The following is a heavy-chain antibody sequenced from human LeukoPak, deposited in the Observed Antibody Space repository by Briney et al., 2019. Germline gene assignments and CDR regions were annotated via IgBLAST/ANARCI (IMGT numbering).Heavy chain of an antibody. CDR1: GFTFSSYG. J-gene: IGHJ4*02. CDR2: IWYDGSNK. V-gene: IGHV3-33*01. D-gene: IGHD2-15*01. CDR3: ARDCSGGSCYDY. Sequence: GGSLRLSCAASGFTFSSYGMHWVRQAPGKGLEWVGTIWYDGSNKYYADSVKGRFAISRDNSKNTLYLQVNSLRAEDTAVYYCARDCSGGSCYDYWGQGTLVTVPS.